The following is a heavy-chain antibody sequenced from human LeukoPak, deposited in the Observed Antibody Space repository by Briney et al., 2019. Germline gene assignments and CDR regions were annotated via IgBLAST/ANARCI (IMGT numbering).Heavy chain of an antibody. CDR1: GYTFSNNA. CDR2: INTITGSP. J-gene: IGHJ4*02. V-gene: IGHV7-4-1*02. CDR3: ARGGHDSGGYYKYYFDY. Sequence: GASVKVSCKASGYTFSNNAFNWVRQAPGQGLEWMGWINTITGSPTYAQGFTRRFVFSLDTSVTTAYLEISSLEAEDTAVYYCARGGHDSGGYYKYYFDYWGQGTLVTVSS. D-gene: IGHD3-22*01.